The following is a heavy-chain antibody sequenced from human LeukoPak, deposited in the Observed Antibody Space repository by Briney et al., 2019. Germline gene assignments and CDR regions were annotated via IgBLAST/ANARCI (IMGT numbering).Heavy chain of an antibody. D-gene: IGHD3-22*01. V-gene: IGHV3-7*01. CDR2: IKQDGSEK. J-gene: IGHJ4*02. Sequence: PGRSLRLSCAASGFTFSSYWMSWVRQAPGKGLEWVANIKQDGSEKYYVDSVKGGFTISRDNAKNSLYLQMNSLRAEDTAVYYCARKGKYYYDSSGYWYWGQGTLVTVSS. CDR3: ARKGKYYYDSSGYWY. CDR1: GFTFSSYW.